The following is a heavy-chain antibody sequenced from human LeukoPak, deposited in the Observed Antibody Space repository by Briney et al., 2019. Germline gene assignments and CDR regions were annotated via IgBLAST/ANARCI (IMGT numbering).Heavy chain of an antibody. D-gene: IGHD3-22*01. Sequence: ASVKVSCKASGYTFTGYYMHWVRQAPGQGLEWMGWINPNSGGTNYAQKFQGRVTMTRDTSISTAYMELSRPRSDDTAVYYCARVLGNYYDSSGYYPADDYWGQGTLVTVSS. CDR1: GYTFTGYY. J-gene: IGHJ4*02. CDR3: ARVLGNYYDSSGYYPADDY. V-gene: IGHV1-2*02. CDR2: INPNSGGT.